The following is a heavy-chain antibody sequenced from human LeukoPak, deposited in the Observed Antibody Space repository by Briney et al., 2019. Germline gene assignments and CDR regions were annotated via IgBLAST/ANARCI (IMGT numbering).Heavy chain of an antibody. J-gene: IGHJ4*02. CDR1: GFTFSSYS. V-gene: IGHV3-48*04. Sequence: GGSLRLSCAASGFTFSSYSMNWVRQAPGKGLEWVSYIRSSSNIIYYADSVKGRFTISRDNTKNSLYLQMNSLSAEDTAVYYCARRFFDYWGQGTLVTVSS. CDR3: ARRFFDY. CDR2: IRSSSNII.